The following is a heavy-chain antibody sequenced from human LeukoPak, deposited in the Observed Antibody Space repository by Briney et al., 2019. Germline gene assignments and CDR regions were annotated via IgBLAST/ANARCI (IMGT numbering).Heavy chain of an antibody. D-gene: IGHD6-6*01. J-gene: IGHJ4*02. CDR2: IIPIFGTA. V-gene: IGHV1-69*01. Sequence: ASVKVSCKASGGTFSSYASSWVRQAPGQGLEWMGGIIPIFGTANYAQKFQGRVTITADESTSTAYMELSSLRSEDTAVYYCARGNQEYSTSLDYWGQGTLVTVSS. CDR3: ARGNQEYSTSLDY. CDR1: GGTFSSYA.